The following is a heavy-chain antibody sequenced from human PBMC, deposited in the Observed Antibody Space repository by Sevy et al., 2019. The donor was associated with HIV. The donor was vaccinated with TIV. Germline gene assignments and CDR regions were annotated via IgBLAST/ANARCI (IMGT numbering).Heavy chain of an antibody. CDR3: ARGGGNGWYYFDY. Sequence: ASVKVSCKASGGTFSSYGISWVRQAPGQGLEWMGGIIPILGTVNYAQKFQGRVTITADESTKTAYMELRSLRSEDTAVYYCARGGGNGWYYFDYWGQGTLVTVSS. CDR2: IIPILGTV. V-gene: IGHV1-69*13. D-gene: IGHD6-19*01. CDR1: GGTFSSYG. J-gene: IGHJ4*02.